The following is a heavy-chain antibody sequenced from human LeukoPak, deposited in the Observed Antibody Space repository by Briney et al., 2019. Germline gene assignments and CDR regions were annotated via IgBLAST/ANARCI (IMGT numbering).Heavy chain of an antibody. J-gene: IGHJ4*02. CDR2: IYYSGST. D-gene: IGHD2-15*01. CDR3: GKIGYCSGGSCRREYYFDY. V-gene: IGHV4-39*01. CDR1: GGSISSSSYY. Sequence: SETLSLTCTVSGGSISSSSYYWGWIRQPPGKGLEWIGSIYYSGSTYYNPSLKSRVTISVDTSKNQFSLKLSSATAADTAVYYCGKIGYCSGGSCRREYYFDYWGQGTLVTVSS.